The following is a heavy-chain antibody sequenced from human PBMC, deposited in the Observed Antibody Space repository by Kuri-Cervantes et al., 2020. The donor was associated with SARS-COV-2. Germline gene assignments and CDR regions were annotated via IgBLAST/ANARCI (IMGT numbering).Heavy chain of an antibody. J-gene: IGHJ4*02. CDR3: VKDRVGVLDS. CDR1: GFTFSSYA. V-gene: IGHV3-30-3*01. CDR2: ISYDGNNK. Sequence: GESLKISCAASGFTFSSYAMHWVRQAPGKGLEWMAIISYDGNNKYFADSVKGRFTISRDNSNNTLYLQMNSLRAEDTAIYYCVKDRVGVLDSWGQGTLVTGSS. D-gene: IGHD2-21*01.